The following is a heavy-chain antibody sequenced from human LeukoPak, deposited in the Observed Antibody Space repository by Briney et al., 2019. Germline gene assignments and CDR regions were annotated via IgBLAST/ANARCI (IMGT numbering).Heavy chain of an antibody. V-gene: IGHV4-39*07. CDR1: GGSISSSSYY. CDR3: ASVPRNETHFDI. D-gene: IGHD1-1*01. Sequence: HSETLSLTCTVSGGSISSSSYYWGWIRQPPGKGLEWIGSIYYSGSTYYNPSLKSRVTISVDTSKNQFSLKLSSVTAADTAVYYCASVPRNETHFDIWGQGTMVTVSS. J-gene: IGHJ3*02. CDR2: IYYSGST.